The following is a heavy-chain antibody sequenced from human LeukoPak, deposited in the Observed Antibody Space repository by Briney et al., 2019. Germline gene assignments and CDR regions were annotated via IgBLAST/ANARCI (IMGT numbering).Heavy chain of an antibody. Sequence: GGSLRLSCAASGFTFSNLWMSWVRQAPGKGLEWVANIRKDGAERYYVDSVKGRFTISRDNAKNSVYLEMNSLRVEDTAVYFCARAPYFESSGPLWGQGTLVTVSS. CDR3: ARAPYFESSGPL. J-gene: IGHJ4*02. CDR2: IRKDGAER. D-gene: IGHD3-22*01. V-gene: IGHV3-7*01. CDR1: GFTFSNLW.